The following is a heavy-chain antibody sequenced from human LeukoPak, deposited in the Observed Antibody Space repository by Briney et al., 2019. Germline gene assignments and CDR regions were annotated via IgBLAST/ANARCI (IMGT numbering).Heavy chain of an antibody. CDR2: ISHSGST. V-gene: IGHV4-34*01. CDR1: GGSFSDYH. J-gene: IGHJ4*02. CDR3: ARARGPTVLYYFDY. Sequence: PSETLSLTCTVYGGSFSDYHWSWIRQPPGKGLKWIGEISHSGSTNYNPSLMGRVTMSVDTSKNQFSLKLSSVSAADTAVYYCARARGPTVLYYFDYWGQGALVTVSS. D-gene: IGHD4-11*01.